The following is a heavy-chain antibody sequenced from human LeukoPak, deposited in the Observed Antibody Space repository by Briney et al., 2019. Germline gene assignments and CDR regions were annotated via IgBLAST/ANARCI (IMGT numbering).Heavy chain of an antibody. J-gene: IGHJ4*02. CDR2: IYYSGST. V-gene: IGHV4-39*07. Sequence: PSETLSLTCTVSGGSISSDNYQWSWIRQPPGKGLEWIGSIYYSGSTYYNPSLKSRVTISVDTSKNQFSLKLSSVTAADTAVYYCAVNYYDSSGPFDYWGQGTLVTVSS. CDR3: AVNYYDSSGPFDY. D-gene: IGHD3-22*01. CDR1: GGSISSDNYQ.